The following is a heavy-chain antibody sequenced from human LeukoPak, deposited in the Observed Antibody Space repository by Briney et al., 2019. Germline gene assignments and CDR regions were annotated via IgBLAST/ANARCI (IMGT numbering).Heavy chain of an antibody. Sequence: ASVKVSCKASGYTFTSYYMHWVRQAPGQGLEWMGIINPSGGSTSYAQKFQGRVTVTRDMSTSTVYMELSSLRSEDTAVYYCARVGQLAFDYWGQGTLVTVSS. CDR2: INPSGGST. CDR1: GYTFTSYY. J-gene: IGHJ4*02. V-gene: IGHV1-46*01. D-gene: IGHD2-2*01. CDR3: ARVGQLAFDY.